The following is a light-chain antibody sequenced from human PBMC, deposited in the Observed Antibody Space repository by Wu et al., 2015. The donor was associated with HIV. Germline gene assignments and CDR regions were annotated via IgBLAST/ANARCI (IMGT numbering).Light chain of an antibody. CDR1: QDITTY. CDR2: DAS. Sequence: IQLTQSPPSLSASVGDRVTITCRASQDITTYLAWYQQKPGRAPKVLIYDASTLQSGVPSRFSGSGSGADFTLTISRLEPEDSAVYYCHQYGSGYLYKFGQGTKLEIK. J-gene: IGKJ2*01. V-gene: IGKV1-9*01. CDR3: HQYGSGYLYK.